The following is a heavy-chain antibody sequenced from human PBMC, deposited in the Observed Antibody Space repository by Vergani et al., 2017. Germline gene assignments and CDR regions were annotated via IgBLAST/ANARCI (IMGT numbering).Heavy chain of an antibody. D-gene: IGHD3-22*01. Sequence: EVQLLESGGGLVQPGGSLRLSCAASGFTFSSYAMSWVRQAPGKGLEWVSAISGSGGSTYYADSVKGRFTISRDNPKNTLYLQMNSLRAEDTAVYYCAKESMIVVVITTLPFFDYWGQGTLVTVSS. CDR1: GFTFSSYA. J-gene: IGHJ4*02. CDR2: ISGSGGST. V-gene: IGHV3-23*01. CDR3: AKESMIVVVITTLPFFDY.